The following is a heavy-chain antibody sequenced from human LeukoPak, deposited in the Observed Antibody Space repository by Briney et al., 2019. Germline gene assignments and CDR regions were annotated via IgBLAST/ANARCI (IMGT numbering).Heavy chain of an antibody. V-gene: IGHV4-38-2*02. CDR1: GYSTSSGYY. D-gene: IGHD5-24*01. CDR2: IYHSGST. Sequence: SETLSLTCTVSGYSTSSGYYWGWIRQPPGKGLGWIGSIYHSGSTYYNPSLKSRVTISVDTSKNQFSLKLSSVTAADTAVYYCARVGEEMANFDYWGQGTLVTVSS. CDR3: ARVGEEMANFDY. J-gene: IGHJ4*02.